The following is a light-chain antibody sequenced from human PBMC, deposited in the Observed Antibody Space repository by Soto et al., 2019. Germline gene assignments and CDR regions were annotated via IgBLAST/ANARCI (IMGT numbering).Light chain of an antibody. CDR1: QNVNTN. CDR3: QQYGNWPPLT. J-gene: IGKJ4*01. Sequence: VMTQSPGTLSASPGERVTLSCRASQNVNTNLVWYQHKPGQAPRVLLYGASTRAKGVPARFSGSGSGTDFTLTISSRQSEEFAIYYCQQYGNWPPLTFGGGTKLGIK. CDR2: GAS. V-gene: IGKV3-15*01.